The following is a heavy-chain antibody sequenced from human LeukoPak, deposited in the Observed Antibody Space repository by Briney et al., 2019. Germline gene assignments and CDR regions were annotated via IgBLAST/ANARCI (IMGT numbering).Heavy chain of an antibody. V-gene: IGHV4-34*01. CDR3: SYSSSYYYYYYYMDV. CDR1: GGSFSGYY. J-gene: IGHJ6*03. Sequence: PSETLSLTCAVYGGSFSGYYWSWIRQPPGKGLEWIGEINHSGSTNYNPSLKSRVTISVDTSKNQFSLKLSSVTAADTAVYYCSYSSSYYYYYYYMDVWGKGTTVTVSS. D-gene: IGHD6-6*01. CDR2: INHSGST.